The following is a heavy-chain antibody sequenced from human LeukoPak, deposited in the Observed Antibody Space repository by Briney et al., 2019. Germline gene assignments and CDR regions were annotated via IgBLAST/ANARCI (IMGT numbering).Heavy chain of an antibody. CDR3: AKDPSQSIAVAAVIDY. D-gene: IGHD6-19*01. CDR2: ISYDGSNK. CDR1: GFTFSSYG. V-gene: IGHV3-30*18. Sequence: GRSLRLSCAASGFTFSSYGMHWVRQAPGKGLEWVAVISYDGSNKYYADSVKGRFTISRDNSKNTLYLQMNSLRAEDTAVYYCAKDPSQSIAVAAVIDYWGQGTLVTVSS. J-gene: IGHJ4*02.